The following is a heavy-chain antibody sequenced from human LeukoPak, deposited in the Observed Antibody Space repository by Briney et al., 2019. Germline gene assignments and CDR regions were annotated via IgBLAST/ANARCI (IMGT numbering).Heavy chain of an antibody. V-gene: IGHV3-23*01. J-gene: IGHJ4*02. Sequence: GGSLRLSCAASGFTFSSYAMSWVRQAPGKGLEWVSAISGTGASINYADSVKGRFTISRDNSKNTVDLQMNSLRAEDTAVYYCAKAQFVHFLDYWGQGTLVTVSS. CDR3: AKAQFVHFLDY. D-gene: IGHD6-6*01. CDR2: ISGTGASI. CDR1: GFTFSSYA.